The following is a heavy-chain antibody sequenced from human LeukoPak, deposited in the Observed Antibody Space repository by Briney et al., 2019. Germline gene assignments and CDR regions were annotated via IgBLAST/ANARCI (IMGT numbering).Heavy chain of an antibody. V-gene: IGHV3-23*01. CDR1: GFTFSNYA. D-gene: IGHD4-17*01. Sequence: GGSLRLSCAASGFTFSNYAMRWVRQAPGKGLEWVSGISGSGDSTYYADSVKGRFTISRDNSKNTLYLQTNSLRAEDTAVYYCARVVDHDYGDYYLDYWGQGTLVTVSS. J-gene: IGHJ4*02. CDR3: ARVVDHDYGDYYLDY. CDR2: ISGSGDST.